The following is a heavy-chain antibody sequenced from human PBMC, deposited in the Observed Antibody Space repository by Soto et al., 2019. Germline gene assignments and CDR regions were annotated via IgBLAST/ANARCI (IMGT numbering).Heavy chain of an antibody. CDR2: INSDGSST. D-gene: IGHD5-18*01. CDR1: GFTFSSYW. V-gene: IGHV3-74*01. J-gene: IGHJ4*02. Sequence: PGGSLRLSCAASGFTFSSYWMHWVRQAPGKGLVWVSRINSDGSSTSYADSVKGRFTISRDNAKNTLYLQMNSLRAEDTAVYYCARGHSGYSYGQYYFDYWGQGTLVTVSS. CDR3: ARGHSGYSYGQYYFDY.